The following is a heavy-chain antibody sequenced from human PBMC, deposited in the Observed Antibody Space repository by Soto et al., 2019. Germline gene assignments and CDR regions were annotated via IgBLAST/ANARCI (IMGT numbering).Heavy chain of an antibody. V-gene: IGHV3-20*01. J-gene: IGHJ6*03. Sequence: EVQLVESGGGVVRPGGSLRLSCAASGFTFDDYGMSWVRQAPGKGLEWVSGINWNGGNTGYADSVKGRFTISRDNAKNSLYLQTNRLRAEDTALYHCAKSGRPHPPPYYYYYMDVWGKGTTVTVSS. D-gene: IGHD3-10*01. CDR2: INWNGGNT. CDR1: GFTFDDYG. CDR3: AKSGRPHPPPYYYYYMDV.